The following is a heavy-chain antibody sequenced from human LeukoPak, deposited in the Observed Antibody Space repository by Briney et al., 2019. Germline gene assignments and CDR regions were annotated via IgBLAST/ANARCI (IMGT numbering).Heavy chain of an antibody. CDR1: GFTFSSYW. J-gene: IGHJ3*02. D-gene: IGHD4-17*01. CDR3: ANDYGDYVVGFDI. Sequence: GGSLRLSCAASGFTFSSYWMSWVRQAPGKGLEWVANIKQDGSEKYYVDSVKGRFTISRDNSKNTLYLQMNSLRAEDTAVYYCANDYGDYVVGFDIWGQGTMVTVSS. V-gene: IGHV3-7*03. CDR2: IKQDGSEK.